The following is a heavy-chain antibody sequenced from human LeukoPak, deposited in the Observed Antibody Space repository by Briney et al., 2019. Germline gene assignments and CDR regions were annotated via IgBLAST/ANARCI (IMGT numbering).Heavy chain of an antibody. Sequence: SETLSFTCAVSGSSISSDYYWGWVRQPPGKGLEWVGSIYHDETSYYNPSLKSRVTISLVTSKKQFSLMLASVTAADTAIYYCANADTEDFFDSWGQGILVTVSS. CDR3: ANADTEDFFDS. J-gene: IGHJ4*02. CDR2: IYHDETS. V-gene: IGHV4-38-2*01. D-gene: IGHD2-8*01. CDR1: GSSISSDYY.